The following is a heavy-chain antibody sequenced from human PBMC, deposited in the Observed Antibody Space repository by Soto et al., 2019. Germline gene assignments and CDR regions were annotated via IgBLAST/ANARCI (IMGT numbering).Heavy chain of an antibody. J-gene: IGHJ4*02. CDR2: INAGNGNT. V-gene: IGHV1-3*01. CDR1: GYTFTSYA. D-gene: IGHD3-9*01. CDR3: ARALPPYDILNPDY. Sequence: QVQLVQSGAEVKKPGASVKVSCKASGYTFTSYAMHWVRQAPGQRLEWMGWINAGNGNTKYSQKFQGRVTITRDTSASTAYMELSSLRSEDTAVYYCARALPPYDILNPDYWGRGTLVTVSS.